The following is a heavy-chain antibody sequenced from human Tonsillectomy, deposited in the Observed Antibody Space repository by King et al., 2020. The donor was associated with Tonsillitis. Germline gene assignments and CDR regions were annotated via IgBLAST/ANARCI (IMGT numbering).Heavy chain of an antibody. CDR2: ISGSGGST. V-gene: IGHV3-23*04. CDR1: GFTFSSYA. Sequence: VQLVESGGGLVQPGGSLRLSCAASGFTFSSYAMSWVRQAPGKGLEWVSAISGSGGSTFYAASVKGRFTISRDNSKNTLYLQMNSLRAEDTAVYYCAEMGARIIMVRGGPDYYFYGIDVWGQGTTVTVSS. J-gene: IGHJ6*02. CDR3: AEMGARIIMVRGGPDYYFYGIDV. D-gene: IGHD3-10*01.